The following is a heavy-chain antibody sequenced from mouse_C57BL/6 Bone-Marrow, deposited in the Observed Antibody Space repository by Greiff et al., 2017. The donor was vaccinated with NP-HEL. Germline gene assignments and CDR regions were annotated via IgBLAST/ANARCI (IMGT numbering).Heavy chain of an antibody. CDR3: ARSGTTVRVLYYAMDY. J-gene: IGHJ4*01. V-gene: IGHV14-2*01. D-gene: IGHD1-1*01. Sequence: EVKLQESGAELVKPGASVKLSCTASGFNIKDYYMHWVKQRTEQGLEWIGRIDPEDGETKYAPKFQGKATITADTSSNTAYLQLSSLTSEDTAVYYCARSGTTVRVLYYAMDYWGQGTSVTVSS. CDR1: GFNIKDYY. CDR2: IDPEDGET.